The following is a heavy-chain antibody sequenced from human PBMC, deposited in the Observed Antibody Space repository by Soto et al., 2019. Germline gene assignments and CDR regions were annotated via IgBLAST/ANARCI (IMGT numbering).Heavy chain of an antibody. CDR3: ARRGSGWYILDN. J-gene: IGHJ4*02. CDR2: IYPGDSDT. V-gene: IGHV5-51*01. D-gene: IGHD6-19*01. Sequence: PGESLKISCKGSGYSFTSYWIAWVRQMPGKGLEWMGIIYPGDSDTRYSPSFQGQVTFSADKSINTAYLQWGSLRASDTAMYYCARRGSGWYILDNWGQGTLVTVSS. CDR1: GYSFTSYW.